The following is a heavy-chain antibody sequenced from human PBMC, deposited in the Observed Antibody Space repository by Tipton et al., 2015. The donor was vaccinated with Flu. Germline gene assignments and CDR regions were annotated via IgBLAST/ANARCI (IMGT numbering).Heavy chain of an antibody. CDR2: ISSSSSYI. D-gene: IGHD1-26*01. V-gene: IGHV3-21*01. CDR3: ARLVGIDYFDY. J-gene: IGHJ4*02. CDR1: GFTFSSYS. Sequence: SLRLSCAASGFTFSSYSMNWVRQGPGKGLEWVSSISSSSSYINYADSVKGRFTISRDNAKNSLYLQMNSLRAEDTAVYYCARLVGIDYFDYWGQGTLVTVSS.